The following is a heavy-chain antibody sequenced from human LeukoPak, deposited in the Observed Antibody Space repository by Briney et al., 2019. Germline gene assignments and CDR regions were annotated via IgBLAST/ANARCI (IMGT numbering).Heavy chain of an antibody. V-gene: IGHV3-23*01. CDR2: ISGSGGST. J-gene: IGHJ5*02. D-gene: IGHD3-10*01. CDR3: AKDYEGGLLWFGEANWFDP. CDR1: GFTFSSYG. Sequence: PGGSLRLSCAASGFTFSSYGVSWVRQAPGKGLEWVSAISGSGGSTYYADSVKGRFTISRDNSKNTLYLQMNSLRAEDTAVYYCAKDYEGGLLWFGEANWFDPWGQGTLVTVSS.